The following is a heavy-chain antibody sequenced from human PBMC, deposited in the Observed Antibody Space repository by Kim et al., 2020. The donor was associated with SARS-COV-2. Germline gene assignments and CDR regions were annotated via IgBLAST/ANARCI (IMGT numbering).Heavy chain of an antibody. CDR2: IDPTDSYT. CDR1: GYTYTNFW. Sequence: ESLKISCKGSGYTYTNFWINWVRQMPGKGLEWMGRIDPTDSYTNYNPSLQGRVTISVDKSITTAYLELSSLKASDTAIYYCARLCGSGRQYAPCYYHDMDVWGQGTTVSVSS. CDR3: ARLCGSGRQYAPCYYHDMDV. V-gene: IGHV5-10-1*01. D-gene: IGHD3-10*01. J-gene: IGHJ6*02.